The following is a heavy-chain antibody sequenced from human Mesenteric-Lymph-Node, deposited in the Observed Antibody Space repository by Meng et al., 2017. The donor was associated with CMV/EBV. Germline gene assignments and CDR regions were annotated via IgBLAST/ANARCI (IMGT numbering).Heavy chain of an antibody. D-gene: IGHD6-19*01. V-gene: IGHV3-30*02. Sequence: LSLTCAAAGFTFSSYGMHWVRQAPGKGLEWVAFIRYDGSNKYYADSVKGRFTISRDNSKNTLYLQMNSLRAEDTAVYYCAKDSGIKQWLVRGVFDYWGQGTLVTVSS. CDR1: GFTFSSYG. CDR3: AKDSGIKQWLVRGVFDY. J-gene: IGHJ4*02. CDR2: IRYDGSNK.